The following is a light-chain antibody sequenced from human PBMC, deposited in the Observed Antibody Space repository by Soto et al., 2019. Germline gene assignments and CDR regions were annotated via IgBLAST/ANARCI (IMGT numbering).Light chain of an antibody. CDR2: DVN. CDR1: SGDVGGYNY. CDR3: SSYAGSNNPFV. J-gene: IGLJ1*01. V-gene: IGLV2-8*01. Sequence: QSALTQPPSASGSPGQSVTISCTGTSGDVGGYNYVSWYQQHPGKAPKLMIYDVNKRPSGVPDRFSGSKSGNTASLTVSGLQAQDEADYDGSSYAGSNNPFVFGTGTKLTVL.